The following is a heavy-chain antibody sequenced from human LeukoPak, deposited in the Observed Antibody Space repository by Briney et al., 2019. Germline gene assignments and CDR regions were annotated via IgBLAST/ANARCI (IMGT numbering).Heavy chain of an antibody. D-gene: IGHD3-22*01. J-gene: IGHJ6*03. V-gene: IGHV4-59*01. CDR2: IYYSGST. CDR3: ARSSEGRYYYDSSGFSYYYYYMDV. Sequence: PSETLSLTCTVSGGSISSYYWSWIRQPPGKGLEWIGYIYYSGSTYYNPSLRSRVTISVDTSKNQFSLKLSSVTAADTAVYYCARSSEGRYYYDSSGFSYYYYYMDVWGKGTTVTVSS. CDR1: GGSISSYY.